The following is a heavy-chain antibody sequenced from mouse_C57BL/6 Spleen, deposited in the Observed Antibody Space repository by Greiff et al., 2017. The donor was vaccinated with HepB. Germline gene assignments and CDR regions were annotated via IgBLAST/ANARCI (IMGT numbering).Heavy chain of an antibody. V-gene: IGHV5-4*03. Sequence: EVKLVESGGGLVMPGGSLKLSCAASGFTFSSYAMSWVRQTPEKRLEWVATISDGGSYTYYPDNVKGRFTISRDNAKNNLYLQMSHLKSEDTAMYYCARGGLYGYYFDYWGQGTTLTVSS. CDR3: ARGGLYGYYFDY. CDR1: GFTFSSYA. J-gene: IGHJ2*01. CDR2: ISDGGSYT. D-gene: IGHD2-2*01.